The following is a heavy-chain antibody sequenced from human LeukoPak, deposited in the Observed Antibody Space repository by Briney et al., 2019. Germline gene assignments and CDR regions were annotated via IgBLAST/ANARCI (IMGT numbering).Heavy chain of an antibody. D-gene: IGHD5-18*01. CDR3: VRWADTPFDY. CDR1: GYSFTSHD. J-gene: IGHJ4*02. CDR2: MKPNNGKT. V-gene: IGHV1-8*01. Sequence: GASVKVSCKASGYSFTSHDINWVRQATGQGLEWMGWMKPNNGKTGYAQKFQGRITMTSGTSISTAYMELSSLKSEDTAVYYCVRWADTPFDYWGQGTLVTVSS.